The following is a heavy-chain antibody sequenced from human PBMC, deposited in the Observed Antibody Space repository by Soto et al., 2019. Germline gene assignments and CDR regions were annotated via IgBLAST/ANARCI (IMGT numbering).Heavy chain of an antibody. D-gene: IGHD3-16*02. J-gene: IGHJ4*02. CDR1: GYSFANYW. Sequence: PGESLKISCKGSGYSFANYWIGWVRQMPGKGLEWMGIIYPIDSNTKYSPSFQGQVTISADKSISTAYLQWSSLKASDTAMYYCARPVSYHTWNYFDYWGPGTLVTVSS. CDR2: IYPIDSNT. CDR3: ARPVSYHTWNYFDY. V-gene: IGHV5-51*01.